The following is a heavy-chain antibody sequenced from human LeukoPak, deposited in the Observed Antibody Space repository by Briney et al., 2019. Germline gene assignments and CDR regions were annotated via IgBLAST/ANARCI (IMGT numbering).Heavy chain of an antibody. CDR1: GFTFSSYA. CDR3: AKERGYGSGSYGDY. CDR2: ISGSGGST. D-gene: IGHD3-10*01. V-gene: IGHV3-23*01. Sequence: PGGSLRLSCAASGFTFSSYAMSCVRQAPGKGLEWVSAISGSGGSTYYADSVKGRFTISRDNSKNTLYLQMNSLRAEDTAVYYCAKERGYGSGSYGDYWGQGTLVTVSS. J-gene: IGHJ4*02.